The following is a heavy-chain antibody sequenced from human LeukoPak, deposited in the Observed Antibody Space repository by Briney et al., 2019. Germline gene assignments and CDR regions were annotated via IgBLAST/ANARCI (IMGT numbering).Heavy chain of an antibody. J-gene: IGHJ4*02. V-gene: IGHV3-23*01. CDR2: ISNGGDNT. CDR3: AKGIAGFDY. Sequence: GGSLRLSCAASEFSVGSNYMTWVRQAPGKGLEWVSGISNGGDNTYYADSVKGRFTISRDNSKNTLYLQMNSLRAEDTAVYYCAKGIAGFDYWGQGTLVTVSS. D-gene: IGHD2-21*01. CDR1: EFSVGSNY.